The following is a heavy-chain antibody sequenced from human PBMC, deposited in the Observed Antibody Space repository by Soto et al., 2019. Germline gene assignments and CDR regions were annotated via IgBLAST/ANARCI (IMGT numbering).Heavy chain of an antibody. CDR3: ARDRDGYSHFDY. D-gene: IGHD2-15*01. J-gene: IGHJ4*02. V-gene: IGHV4-31*03. CDR1: GGSISSGGYY. Sequence: QVQLQESGPGLVKPSQTLSLTCTVSGGSISSGGYYWSWIRQHPGKGLEWIGYINYSGSTYYNPSLPRRLTISVYTSKRQFSLNPSSVTAADTAVYYCARDRDGYSHFDYWGQGTLVNVSS. CDR2: INYSGST.